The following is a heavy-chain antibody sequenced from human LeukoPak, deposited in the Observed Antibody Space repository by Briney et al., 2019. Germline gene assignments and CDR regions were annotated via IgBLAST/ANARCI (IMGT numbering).Heavy chain of an antibody. Sequence: SETLSLTCTVSGGSISSGSYYWSWIRQPAGKGLEWIGRIYTSGSTNYNPSLKSRVTISVDTSKNQFSLKLSSVTAADTAVYYCARRVRGATGFDYWGQGTLVTVSS. CDR1: GGSISSGSYY. CDR3: ARRVRGATGFDY. CDR2: IYTSGST. J-gene: IGHJ4*02. D-gene: IGHD1-26*01. V-gene: IGHV4-61*02.